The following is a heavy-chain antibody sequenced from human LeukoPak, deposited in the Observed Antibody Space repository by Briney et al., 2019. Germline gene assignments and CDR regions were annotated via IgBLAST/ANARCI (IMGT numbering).Heavy chain of an antibody. V-gene: IGHV4-61*02. D-gene: IGHD3-9*01. J-gene: IGHJ5*02. Sequence: SETLSLTCTVSGGSISSGSYYWSWIRQPAGKGLEWIGRIYTSGSTNYNPSLKSRVTISVDTPKNQFSLKLSSVTAADTAVYYCAREAGILTGYPNWFDPWGQGTLVTVSS. CDR3: AREAGILTGYPNWFDP. CDR1: GGSISSGSYY. CDR2: IYTSGST.